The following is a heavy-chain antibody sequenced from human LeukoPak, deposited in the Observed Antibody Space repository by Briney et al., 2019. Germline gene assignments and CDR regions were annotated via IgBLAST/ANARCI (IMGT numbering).Heavy chain of an antibody. Sequence: GGSLRLSCAASGFTFSSYWMHWVRQAPGKGVEWVSSISSSRSYIYYADSVKGGFTISRDNSKNTLYLQMNSLRPEDTALYYCAKEPTGGFDIWGQGTMVTVSS. CDR3: AKEPTGGFDI. J-gene: IGHJ3*02. V-gene: IGHV3-21*01. CDR1: GFTFSSYW. D-gene: IGHD2-8*02. CDR2: ISSSRSYI.